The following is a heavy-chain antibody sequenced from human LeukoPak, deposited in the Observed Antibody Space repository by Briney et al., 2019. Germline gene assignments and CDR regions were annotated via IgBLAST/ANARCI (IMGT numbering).Heavy chain of an antibody. D-gene: IGHD1-26*01. CDR2: IIPILGIA. V-gene: IGHV1-69*04. J-gene: IGHJ4*02. CDR1: GGTFSSYA. CDR3: ARLSGATHGNY. Sequence: GASVKVSCKASGGTFSSYAISWVRQAPGQGLEWMGRIIPILGIANYAQKFQGRVTITADKSTSTAYMELNSLRSEDTAVYYCARLSGATHGNYWGQGTLVTVS.